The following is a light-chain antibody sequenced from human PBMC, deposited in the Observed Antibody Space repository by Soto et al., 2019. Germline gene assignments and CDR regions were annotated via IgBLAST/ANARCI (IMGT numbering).Light chain of an antibody. CDR1: SSDVGGYNY. J-gene: IGLJ3*02. V-gene: IGLV2-11*01. CDR2: DVS. CDR3: CSYAGSYTV. Sequence: QSALTQPRSVSGSHGQSVTISCTGTSSDVGGYNYVSWYQQHPGKAPKLMIYDVSKRPSGVPDRFSGSKSGNTASLTISGLQAEDEADYYCCSYAGSYTVFGGGTKLTVL.